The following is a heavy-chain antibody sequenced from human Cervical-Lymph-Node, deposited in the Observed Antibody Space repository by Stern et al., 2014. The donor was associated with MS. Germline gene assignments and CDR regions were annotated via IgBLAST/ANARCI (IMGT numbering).Heavy chain of an antibody. CDR3: ARAASTTSSYNF. CDR1: GGSFINNV. J-gene: IGHJ4*02. D-gene: IGHD3-10*01. CDR2: TIPIFGTA. Sequence: VQPVESGAEVKKPGSSVKVSCQASGGSFINNVISWVRQAPGQGLEWMGGTIPIFGTALYAQQFRGRVTITADESTRTAYMELSSLRSDDTAVYFCARAASTTSSYNFWGPGTLVTVSS. V-gene: IGHV1-69*01.